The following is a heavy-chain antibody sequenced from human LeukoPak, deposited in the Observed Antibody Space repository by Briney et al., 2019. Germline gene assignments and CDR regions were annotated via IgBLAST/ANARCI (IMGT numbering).Heavy chain of an antibody. D-gene: IGHD6-13*01. Sequence: GGSLRLSCAASGFTVSGYWMSWVRQAPGKGLEWVANINQDGSEKYYVDSVKGRFTISRDNAKNSLFLQMGSLRVEDTAVYYCARESTAGYNSSWYGFRNWGQGTLVSVSS. CDR2: INQDGSEK. V-gene: IGHV3-7*01. CDR3: ARESTAGYNSSWYGFRN. J-gene: IGHJ1*01. CDR1: GFTVSGYW.